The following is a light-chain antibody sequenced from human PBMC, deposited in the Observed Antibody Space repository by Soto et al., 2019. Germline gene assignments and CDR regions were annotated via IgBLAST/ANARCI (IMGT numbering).Light chain of an antibody. J-gene: IGKJ4*01. CDR1: QSVTSN. CDR2: GVS. V-gene: IGKV3-15*01. CDR3: QQYSQWPLT. Sequence: EIVMTQSPSTLSVSPGERATLSWGASQSVTSNLAWYQQKPGQAPRLLMYGVSTRATGIPARFGGSGYATEFNLTISSLQSEDFAVYYCQQYSQWPLTFGGGTKVDIK.